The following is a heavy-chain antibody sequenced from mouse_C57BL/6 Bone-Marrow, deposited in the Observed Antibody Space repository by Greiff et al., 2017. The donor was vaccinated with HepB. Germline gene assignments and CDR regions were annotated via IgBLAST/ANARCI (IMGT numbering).Heavy chain of an antibody. D-gene: IGHD1-1*01. CDR1: GYTFTDYE. CDR3: TRTSTVPCAY. CDR2: IDPETGGT. J-gene: IGHJ3*01. V-gene: IGHV1-15*01. Sequence: VQGVESGAELVRPGASVTLSCKASGYTFTDYEMHWVKQTPVHGLEWIGAIDPETGGTASNQKFKGKAILTADKYSSTAYMELRILPSDDAAVYYCTRTSTVPCAYWGQGTLVTVSA.